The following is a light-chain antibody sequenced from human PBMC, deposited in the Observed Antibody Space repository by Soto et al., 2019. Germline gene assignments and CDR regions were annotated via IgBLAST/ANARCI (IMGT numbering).Light chain of an antibody. CDR1: QSVSSY. CDR2: DAS. J-gene: IGKJ4*01. Sequence: EIVLTQSPATLSLSPGERATLSCRASQSVSSYLAWYQQKPGQAPRLLIYDASNRATGIPARFSGSGSGTDFTLTTSSLEPEDLAVYYCQQRSNGPLTFGGGTKGEIK. CDR3: QQRSNGPLT. V-gene: IGKV3-11*01.